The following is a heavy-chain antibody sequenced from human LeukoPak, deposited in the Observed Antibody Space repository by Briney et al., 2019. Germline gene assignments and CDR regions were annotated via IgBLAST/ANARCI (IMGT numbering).Heavy chain of an antibody. CDR1: GFTFSSYG. D-gene: IGHD5-18*01. J-gene: IGHJ4*02. CDR2: IRYDGSNK. V-gene: IGHV3-30*02. Sequence: PGGSLRLSCAASGFTFSSYGMHWVRQAPGKGLEWVAFIRYDGSNKYYADSVKGRFTISRDNSKNTLYLQMNSLRAEDTAVYYCAKGGRGYSYGHDYWGQGTLVTVSS. CDR3: AKGGRGYSYGHDY.